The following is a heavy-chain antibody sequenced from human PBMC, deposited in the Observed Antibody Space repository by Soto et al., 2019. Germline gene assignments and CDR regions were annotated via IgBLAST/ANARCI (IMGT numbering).Heavy chain of an antibody. D-gene: IGHD6-6*01. V-gene: IGHV3-66*01. J-gene: IGHJ4*02. CDR3: ARGSSLPQGYFDY. Sequence: EVQLVESGGGLVQPGGSLRLSCAASGFTVSSNYMSWVRQAPGKGLEWVSVIYSGGSTYYADSVKGRFTISRDNSKNTLYLQINSLRAEDTAVYYCARGSSLPQGYFDYWGQGTLVTVSS. CDR1: GFTVSSNY. CDR2: IYSGGST.